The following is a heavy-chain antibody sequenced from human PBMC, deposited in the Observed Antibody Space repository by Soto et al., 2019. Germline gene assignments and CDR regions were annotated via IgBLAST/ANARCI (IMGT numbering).Heavy chain of an antibody. CDR1: GFSFSAYG. J-gene: IGHJ4*02. CDR2: IWYDGSNK. Sequence: QVQLVESGGGVVQPGRSLRLSCAASGFSFSAYGFHWVRQAPGKGLEWVSVIWYDGSNKYYADAVKGRFTISRDDSRKTVYLQMTSLKDEDTAIYYWARDLGHYSGGASYFDSWGQGTLVTVSS. D-gene: IGHD3-10*01. CDR3: ARDLGHYSGGASYFDS. V-gene: IGHV3-33*01.